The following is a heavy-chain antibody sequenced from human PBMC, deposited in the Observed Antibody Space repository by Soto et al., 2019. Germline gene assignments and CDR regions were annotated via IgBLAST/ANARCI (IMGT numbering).Heavy chain of an antibody. CDR2: IIPIFGTA. V-gene: IGHV1-69*01. Sequence: QVQLVQSGAEVKKPGSSVKVSCKASGGTFSSYAISWVRQAPGQGLEWMGGIIPIFGTANYAQKFQGRVTITEGESTRTAYMELSRLRSEDTAVYYCARDPPPYYYDSSPNRFDPWGQGTLVTVSS. CDR1: GGTFSSYA. J-gene: IGHJ5*02. CDR3: ARDPPPYYYDSSPNRFDP. D-gene: IGHD3-22*01.